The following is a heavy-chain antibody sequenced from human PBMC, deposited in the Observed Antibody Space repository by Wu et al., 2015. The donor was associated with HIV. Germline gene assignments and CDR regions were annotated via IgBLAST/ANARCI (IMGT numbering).Heavy chain of an antibody. D-gene: IGHD6-19*01. CDR2: INPNSGFT. V-gene: IGHV1-2*02. CDR3: ARSHKWLQLRYQGNFDS. CDR1: QYTFTAFY. Sequence: QVQLVQSGPEVRKPGASVKVSCKASQYTFTAFYIHWVRQAPGQGLEWMGWINPNSGFTHFAQRFQGRVTVTRDTSIDTVDMEVNRLRSDDTAMYFCARSHKWLQLRYQGNFDSWGQGTLGHRLL. J-gene: IGHJ4*02.